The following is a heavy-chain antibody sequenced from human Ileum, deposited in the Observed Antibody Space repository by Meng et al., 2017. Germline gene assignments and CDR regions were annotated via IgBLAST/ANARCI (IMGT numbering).Heavy chain of an antibody. D-gene: IGHD6-25*01. CDR1: GFTVSDNY. Sequence: LVVAGARLVQPGGPLILSCSLSGFTVSDNYRHWVRQAPGQGLEWVSVFRAAGNTFYADSVEGRFTFSRDNSKNTVFLQMNDLRPEDTAVYYCVRGGGYIIAYWGQGSLVTVSS. CDR3: VRGGGYIIAY. CDR2: FRAAGNT. V-gene: IGHV3-66*02. J-gene: IGHJ4*02.